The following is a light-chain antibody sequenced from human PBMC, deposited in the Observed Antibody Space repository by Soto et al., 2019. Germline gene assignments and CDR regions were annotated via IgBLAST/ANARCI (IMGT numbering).Light chain of an antibody. J-gene: IGKJ1*01. Sequence: DIQMTQSPSTLSASVGDRVIITCRASQNINSWLAWYQQKPGKAPELLIYKASILQNGVPSRFSDSGSGTEFTLTISSLQPDDFATYYCQQYSNYWTFGQGTKVEIK. CDR3: QQYSNYWT. V-gene: IGKV1-5*03. CDR2: KAS. CDR1: QNINSW.